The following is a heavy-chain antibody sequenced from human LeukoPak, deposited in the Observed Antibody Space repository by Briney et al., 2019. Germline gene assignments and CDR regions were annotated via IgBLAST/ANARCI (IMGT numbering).Heavy chain of an antibody. J-gene: IGHJ4*02. V-gene: IGHV1-69*04. D-gene: IGHD2-21*02. CDR2: IIPILGIA. CDR3: AREKPDYYFDY. CDR1: GGTFSSYA. Sequence: SVKVSCKASGGTFSSYAIIWVRQAPGQGLEWMGRIIPILGIANYAQKFQGRVTITADKSTSTAYMELSSLRSEDTAVYYCAREKPDYYFDYWGQGTLVTVSS.